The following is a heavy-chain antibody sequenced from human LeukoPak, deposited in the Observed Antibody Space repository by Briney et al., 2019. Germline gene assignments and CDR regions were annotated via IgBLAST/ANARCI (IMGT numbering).Heavy chain of an antibody. CDR3: ARANCSSTSCYWGNYYYYGMDV. CDR2: IIPIFGTA. CDR1: GGTVSSYA. Sequence: ASVKISCKASGGTVSSYAISWVRQAPGQGLEWMGGIIPIFGTANYAQKFQGRVTITADESTSTAYMELSSLRSEDTAVYYCARANCSSTSCYWGNYYYYGMDVWGQGTTVTVSS. J-gene: IGHJ6*02. D-gene: IGHD2-2*01. V-gene: IGHV1-69*13.